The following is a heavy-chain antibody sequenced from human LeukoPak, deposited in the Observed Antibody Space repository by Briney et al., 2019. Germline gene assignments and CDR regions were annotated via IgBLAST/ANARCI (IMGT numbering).Heavy chain of an antibody. CDR1: GDSFSSNSAA. CDR3: ARDEDTPDLGYCSGGSCSSNWFDP. J-gene: IGHJ5*02. V-gene: IGHV6-1*01. CDR2: TYYRSKWYN. D-gene: IGHD2-15*01. Sequence: SQTLSLTCAISGDSFSSNSAAWNWIRQSPSRGLEWLGRTYYRSKWYNDYAVSVKSRITINPDTSKNQFSLQLNSVAPEDTAVYYCARDEDTPDLGYCSGGSCSSNWFDPWGQGTLVTVSS.